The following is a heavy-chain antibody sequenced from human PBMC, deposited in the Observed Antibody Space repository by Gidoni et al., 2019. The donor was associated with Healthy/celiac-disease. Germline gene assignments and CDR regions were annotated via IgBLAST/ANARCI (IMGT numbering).Heavy chain of an antibody. V-gene: IGHV3-64D*08. D-gene: IGHD6-13*01. CDR1: GFTYSSYA. Sequence: EEQLVESGGGSVQPGGSLRLSCSASGFTYSSYAMHWARRAPGKGLEYVSAISSNGGSTYYADSVKGRFTISRDNSKNTLYLQMSSLRAEDTAVYYCVKGIRIAAGGVDYWGQGTLVTVSS. CDR2: ISSNGGST. CDR3: VKGIRIAAGGVDY. J-gene: IGHJ4*02.